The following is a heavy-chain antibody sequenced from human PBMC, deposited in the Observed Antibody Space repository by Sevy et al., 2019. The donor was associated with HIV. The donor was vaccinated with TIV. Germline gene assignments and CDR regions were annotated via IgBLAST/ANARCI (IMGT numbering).Heavy chain of an antibody. CDR2: IYHTGAA. D-gene: IGHD3-10*01. Sequence: SETLSLTCTVSGGSISSSSYRWGRIRQPPGKGLEWVGSIYHTGAADDNPSLKRRVTMSVDTSKNQFSLQVGSVTAADTAVYYCARWYGNNFDYWGQRALVTVSS. CDR3: ARWYGNNFDY. V-gene: IGHV4-39*01. CDR1: GGSISSSSYR. J-gene: IGHJ4*02.